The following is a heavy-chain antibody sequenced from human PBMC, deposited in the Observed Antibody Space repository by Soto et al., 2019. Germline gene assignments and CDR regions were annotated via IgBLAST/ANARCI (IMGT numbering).Heavy chain of an antibody. Sequence: GSLRLSCAASGFTFSSYGMHWVRQAPGKGLEWVEVIWYDGSNKYYADSVKGRFTISRDNSKNTLYLQMNSLRAEDTALYYCARNYGDYVSESWAFDIWGQGTMVTVSS. V-gene: IGHV3-33*01. D-gene: IGHD4-17*01. CDR1: GFTFSSYG. J-gene: IGHJ3*02. CDR3: ARNYGDYVSESWAFDI. CDR2: IWYDGSNK.